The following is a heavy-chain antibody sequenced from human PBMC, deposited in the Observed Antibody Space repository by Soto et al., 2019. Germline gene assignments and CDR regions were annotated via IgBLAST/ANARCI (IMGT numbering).Heavy chain of an antibody. Sequence: GGSLRLSCAASGFSFSTYAMSWVRQAPGKGLEWVSSISGSGGSTNYADSVKGRFTISRDNSKNTLYLQMNSLRAEDTAVYYCAKTPAYCSSTNCLSDVWGKGTTVTVSS. CDR1: GFSFSTYA. J-gene: IGHJ6*04. CDR2: ISGSGGST. V-gene: IGHV3-23*01. CDR3: AKTPAYCSSTNCLSDV. D-gene: IGHD2-2*01.